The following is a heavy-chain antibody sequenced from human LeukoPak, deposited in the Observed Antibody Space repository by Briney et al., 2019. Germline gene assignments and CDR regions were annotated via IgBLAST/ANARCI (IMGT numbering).Heavy chain of an antibody. CDR3: ARVPTRRFSAMVRGLTRMIDY. V-gene: IGHV4-34*01. CDR1: GGSFSGYY. D-gene: IGHD3-10*01. CDR2: INHSGST. J-gene: IGHJ4*02. Sequence: SETLSLTCAVYGGSFSGYYWSWIRQPPGKVLEWIGEINHSGSTNYNPSLKSRVTISVDTSKNQFSLKLSSVTAADTAVYYCARVPTRRFSAMVRGLTRMIDYWGQGTLVTVSS.